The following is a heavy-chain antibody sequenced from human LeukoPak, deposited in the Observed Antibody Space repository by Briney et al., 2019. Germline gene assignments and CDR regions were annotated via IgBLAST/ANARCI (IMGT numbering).Heavy chain of an antibody. D-gene: IGHD3-16*01. CDR1: GYSFTGYY. CDR3: ARPFEWGSPEAFDV. J-gene: IGHJ3*01. V-gene: IGHV1-2*02. Sequence: ASVKVSCKPSGYSFTGYYMHWVRQAPGHGLEWMGWINPHSGGTVYAQKFQGRVTMTRDTSISTVYMELSRLRSDDTAGYYCARPFEWGSPEAFDVWGQGTMLTVSS. CDR2: INPHSGGT.